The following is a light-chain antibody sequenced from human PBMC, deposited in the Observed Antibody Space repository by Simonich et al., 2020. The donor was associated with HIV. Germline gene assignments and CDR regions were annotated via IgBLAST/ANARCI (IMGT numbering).Light chain of an antibody. CDR2: WAS. V-gene: IGKV4-1*01. Sequence: DIVMTQSPDSLAVSLGERDTINCKSSQSVLFSSNNKNYLAWYQQKPGQPPKMLIDWASTRESGVPDRFSGSGSGTDFTLTISSLQAEDVAVYYCQQYYSNPLAFGQGTKVEIK. CDR1: QSVLFSSNNKNY. J-gene: IGKJ1*01. CDR3: QQYYSNPLA.